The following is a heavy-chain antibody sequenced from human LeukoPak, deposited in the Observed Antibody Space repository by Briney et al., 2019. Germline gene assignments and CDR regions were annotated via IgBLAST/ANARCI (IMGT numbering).Heavy chain of an antibody. CDR1: GFSFSSYG. V-gene: IGHV3-30*18. CDR2: ISFDGGNK. J-gene: IGHJ1*01. D-gene: IGHD2-21*02. Sequence: GGSLRLSCGASGFSFSSYGMHWVRQAPGKGLGWVAVISFDGGNKYYADSVKGRFTISRDNSKNTLYLQMSSLRPEDTAVYYCAKEHIVLVTAKYEYFQDWGQGTLVTVSS. CDR3: AKEHIVLVTAKYEYFQD.